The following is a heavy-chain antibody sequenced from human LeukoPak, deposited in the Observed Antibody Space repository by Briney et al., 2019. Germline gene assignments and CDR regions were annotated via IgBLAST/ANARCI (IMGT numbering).Heavy chain of an antibody. CDR3: ARTGIADTMDV. J-gene: IGHJ6*03. D-gene: IGHD6-13*01. CDR2: INPNTGGT. CDR1: GYTFTGYY. Sequence: ASVKVSCRASGYTFTGYYMHWVRQAPGQGLEWMGWINPNTGGTNYAQGFQGRVTMTRDTSITTAYMDLSSLRSDDTAVYYCARTGIADTMDVWGKGTTVTVSS. V-gene: IGHV1-2*02.